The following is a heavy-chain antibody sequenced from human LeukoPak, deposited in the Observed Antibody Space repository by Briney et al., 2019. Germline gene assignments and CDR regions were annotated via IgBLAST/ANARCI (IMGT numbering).Heavy chain of an antibody. D-gene: IGHD2-8*02. V-gene: IGHV1-18*01. CDR1: GYTFTSYG. J-gene: IGHJ6*02. CDR2: ISAYNGNT. CDR3: ARVGYWTYYHYYGMDV. Sequence: ASVKVSCKASGYTFTSYGISWVRQAPGQGLEWMGWISAYNGNTNYAQKLQGRVTMTTDTSTSTAYMELRSLRSDDTAVYYCARVGYWTYYHYYGMDVWGQGTTVTVSS.